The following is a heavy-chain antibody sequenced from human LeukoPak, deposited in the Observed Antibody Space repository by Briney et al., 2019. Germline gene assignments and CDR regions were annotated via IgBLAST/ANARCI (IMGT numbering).Heavy chain of an antibody. V-gene: IGHV3-53*01. CDR3: AGHCSSTSCPRGDDAFDI. CDR1: GFTVSSNY. D-gene: IGHD2-2*01. Sequence: GGSLRLCCAASGFTVSSNYMSWVRQAAGKGLEWVSVIYSGGSTYYADSMKGRFTISRDNSKNTLYLQMNSLRAEDTAVYYCAGHCSSTSCPRGDDAFDIWGQGTMVTVSS. CDR2: IYSGGST. J-gene: IGHJ3*02.